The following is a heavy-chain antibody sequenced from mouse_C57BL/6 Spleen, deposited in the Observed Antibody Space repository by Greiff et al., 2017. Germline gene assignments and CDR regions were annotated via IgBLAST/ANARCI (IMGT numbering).Heavy chain of an antibody. CDR2: ISSDGSH. CDR1: GYSITSGYY. J-gene: IGHJ1*03. CDR3: ARGGNYYGSSYGWYFDV. D-gene: IGHD1-1*01. V-gene: IGHV3-6*01. Sequence: EVKLQESGPGLVKPSQSLSLPCSVTGYSITSGYYWNWIRQFPGNKLEWMGYISSDGSHTYNPSLKNRTSITRDTSKNQFFLKLNSVTTEDTATYDCARGGNYYGSSYGWYFDVWGTGTTVTVSS.